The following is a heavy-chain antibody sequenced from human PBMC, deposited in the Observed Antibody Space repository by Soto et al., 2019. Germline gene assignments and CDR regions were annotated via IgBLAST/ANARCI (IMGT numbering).Heavy chain of an antibody. CDR2: ISGSGGST. CDR3: AKDPGPGSSGWSDAFDI. Sequence: AGGSLRLSCAASGFTFSSYAMSWVRQAPGKGLEWVSAISGSGGSTYYADSVKGRFTISRDNSKNTLYLQLNSLRAEDTAVYYCAKDPGPGSSGWSDAFDIWGQGAMVTVSS. D-gene: IGHD6-19*01. CDR1: GFTFSSYA. J-gene: IGHJ3*02. V-gene: IGHV3-23*01.